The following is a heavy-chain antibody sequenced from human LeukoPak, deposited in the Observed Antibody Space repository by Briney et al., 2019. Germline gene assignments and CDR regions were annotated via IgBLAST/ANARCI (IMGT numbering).Heavy chain of an antibody. CDR3: ARAAYSSSRPGAFDI. J-gene: IGHJ3*02. CDR2: ISSSSSYI. V-gene: IGHV3-21*01. Sequence: GGSLRLSCAASGFTFSNYSMNWVRQAPGKGLKWVSSISSSSSYIYYADSVKGRFTISRDNAKNSLYLQMNSLRAEDTAVYYCARAAYSSSRPGAFDIWGQGTMVTVSS. D-gene: IGHD6-6*01. CDR1: GFTFSNYS.